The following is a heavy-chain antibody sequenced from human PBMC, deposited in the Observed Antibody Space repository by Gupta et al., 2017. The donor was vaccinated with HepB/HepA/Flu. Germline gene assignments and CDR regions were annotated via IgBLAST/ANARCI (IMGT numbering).Heavy chain of an antibody. V-gene: IGHV3-23*01. D-gene: IGHD3-22*01. CDR2: ISGSGGST. Sequence: EVQLLESGGGLVQPGGSLRLSCAASGFTFSSYAMSWVRQAPGKGLEWVSAISGSGGSTYYADSVKGRFTISRDNSKNTLYLQMNSLRAEDTAVYYCAISPSYYYDSRGYHGYWGQGTLVTVSS. CDR1: GFTFSSYA. J-gene: IGHJ4*02. CDR3: AISPSYYYDSRGYHGY.